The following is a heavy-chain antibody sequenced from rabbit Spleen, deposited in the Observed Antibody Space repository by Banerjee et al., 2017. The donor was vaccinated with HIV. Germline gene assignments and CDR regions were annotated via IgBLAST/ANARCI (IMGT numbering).Heavy chain of an antibody. CDR1: GVSFSGSSY. Sequence: QEQLVESGGGLVKPGASLTLTCIASGVSFSGSSYLCWVRQAPGKGLEWIACIDSGSSGFTYFASWAKGRFTISKPSSTTVTLHMTSLTAADTVTYFCARDTSSSFSSYGMDLWGPGTLVTVS. D-gene: IGHD1-1*01. CDR2: IDSGSSGFT. V-gene: IGHV1S45*01. CDR3: ARDTSSSFSSYGMDL. J-gene: IGHJ6*01.